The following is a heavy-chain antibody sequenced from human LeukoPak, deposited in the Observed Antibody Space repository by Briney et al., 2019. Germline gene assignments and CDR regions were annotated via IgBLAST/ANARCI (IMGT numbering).Heavy chain of an antibody. CDR2: ISGSGGST. Sequence: GGSLRLSCAASGFTFSNYAMSWVRQAPGKGLEWVSGISGSGGSTYYADSVKGRFTISRDNSKNTLYLQMNSLRAEDTAVYYCAKDMYYDSSGYYADHFDYWGQGTLVTVSS. V-gene: IGHV3-23*01. J-gene: IGHJ4*02. CDR1: GFTFSNYA. D-gene: IGHD3-22*01. CDR3: AKDMYYDSSGYYADHFDY.